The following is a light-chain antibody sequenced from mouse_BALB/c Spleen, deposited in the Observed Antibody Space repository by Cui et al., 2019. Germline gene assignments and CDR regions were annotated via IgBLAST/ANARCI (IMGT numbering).Light chain of an antibody. Sequence: QIVHTQSPATMSAFPGDKVTMTCSASSSGSYLYWYQQKPGSSPRLLIYDTSNLASGIPVRFSGSGSGTSYSLTISRMEAEDAATYYCQQWSSYPYTFGGGTKLEIK. J-gene: IGKJ2*01. CDR3: QQWSSYPYT. V-gene: IGKV4-55*01. CDR1: SSGSY. CDR2: DTS.